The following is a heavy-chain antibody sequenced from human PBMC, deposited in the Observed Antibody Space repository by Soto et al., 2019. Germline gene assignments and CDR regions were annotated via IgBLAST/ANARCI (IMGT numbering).Heavy chain of an antibody. CDR1: GFTFSSYG. CDR3: AKMSGYGMDV. V-gene: IGHV3-30*18. CDR2: ISYDGSNK. J-gene: IGHJ6*02. Sequence: GGSLRLSCAASGFTFSSYGMHWVRQAPGKGLGWVAVISYDGSNKYYADSVKGRFTISRDNSKNTLYLQMNSLRAEDTAVYYCAKMSGYGMDVWGQGTTVTVAS.